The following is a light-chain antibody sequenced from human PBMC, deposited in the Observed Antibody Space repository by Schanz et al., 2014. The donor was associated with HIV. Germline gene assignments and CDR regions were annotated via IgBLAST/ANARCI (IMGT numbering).Light chain of an antibody. CDR1: SSDVGGYNY. V-gene: IGLV2-8*01. CDR3: ASYAGSNNLV. CDR2: DVS. Sequence: QSVLTQPPSASGSPGQSVTISCTGTSSDVGGYNYVSWYQQHPGKAPKLMIYDVSNRPSGVSNRFSGSKSGNTASLTISGLQAEDEAYYYCASYAGSNNLVFGGGTKLTVL. J-gene: IGLJ2*01.